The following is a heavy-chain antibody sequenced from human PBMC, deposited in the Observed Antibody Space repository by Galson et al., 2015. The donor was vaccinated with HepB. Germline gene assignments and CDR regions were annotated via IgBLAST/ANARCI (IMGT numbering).Heavy chain of an antibody. CDR1: GGSFSAFY. Sequence: SETLSLTCAVYGGSFSAFYWSWIRQSPGKGLEWIGEVNHPRGTNYNPSLKSRVTISIDTSKNQFSLKLSSVTAADTATYYCARRSGYCSTTYCYKFFDYWGQGTLVTVSS. J-gene: IGHJ4*02. CDR3: ARRSGYCSTTYCYKFFDY. D-gene: IGHD2-2*01. V-gene: IGHV4-34*01. CDR2: VNHPRGT.